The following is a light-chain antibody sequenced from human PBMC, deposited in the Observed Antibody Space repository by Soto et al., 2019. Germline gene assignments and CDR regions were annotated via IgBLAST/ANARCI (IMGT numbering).Light chain of an antibody. V-gene: IGLV2-14*03. Sequence: QPVLTQPASVYGAPVQSITISCTGTSSDIGAYNFFSWYQQHPGKAPKLMLYDVNIRPSGVSNRFSGSKSGNTASLTISGLQAEDEADYYCTSWTTSTTMIFGGGTTVTVL. CDR2: DVN. CDR3: TSWTTSTTMI. CDR1: SSDIGAYNF. J-gene: IGLJ2*01.